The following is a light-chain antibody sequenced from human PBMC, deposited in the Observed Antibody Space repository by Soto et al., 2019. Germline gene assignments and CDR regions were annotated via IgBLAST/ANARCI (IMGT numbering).Light chain of an antibody. V-gene: IGKV3-20*01. J-gene: IGKJ5*01. Sequence: EIVLTQSPGTLSLSPGERATLSCRASPSVSSNYLAWYQQKPGQAPRLLIYGASSRATGIPDRFNGSGSGTDFTLTISRLEPEDFAVYYCQQYGSSPPITFGQGTRLEIK. CDR2: GAS. CDR3: QQYGSSPPIT. CDR1: PSVSSNY.